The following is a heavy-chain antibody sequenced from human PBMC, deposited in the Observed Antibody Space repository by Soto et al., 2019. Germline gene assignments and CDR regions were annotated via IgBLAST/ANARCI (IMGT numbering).Heavy chain of an antibody. D-gene: IGHD4-4*01. V-gene: IGHV3-23*01. J-gene: IGHJ5*02. CDR1: GFTFYRYA. CDR2: ISDGVDGP. CDR3: AKGGIGRAPGLES. Sequence: EVQLLESGGGLVEPGGSLRLSCAASGFTFYRYAMTWVRQAPGKGLEWISSISDGVDGPYYADSVKGRFTISRDNSKNTLSLQVFSLRADDTAVYYRAKGGIGRAPGLESWGQGTPVTVS.